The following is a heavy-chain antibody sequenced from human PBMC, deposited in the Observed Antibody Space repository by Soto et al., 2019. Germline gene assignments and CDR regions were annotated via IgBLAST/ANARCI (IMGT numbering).Heavy chain of an antibody. CDR2: IYYSGST. D-gene: IGHD3-3*01. J-gene: IGHJ5*02. Sequence: PSETLSLTGTVSGGSISSGGYYWSWIRQHPGKGLEWIGYIYYSGSTYYNPSLKSRVTISVDTSKNQFSLKLSSVTAADTAVYYCARVKYYDFWSGTDSYNWFDPWGQGSLVTVSS. CDR1: GGSISSGGYY. CDR3: ARVKYYDFWSGTDSYNWFDP. V-gene: IGHV4-31*03.